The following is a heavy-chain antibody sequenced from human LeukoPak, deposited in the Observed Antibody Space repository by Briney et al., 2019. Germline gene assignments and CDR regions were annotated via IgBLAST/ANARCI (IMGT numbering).Heavy chain of an antibody. V-gene: IGHV3-30*18. CDR1: GFTFSSYS. CDR3: AKSRGGFCSSTTCYGLEY. Sequence: PGGSLRLSCAASGFTFSSYSMNWVRQAPGKGLEWVAVVSYDGSNEDYADSVKGRFTISRDNDKNTLYLQMNSLRAEDTAVYFCAKSRGGFCSSTTCYGLEYWGQGTLVAVSS. J-gene: IGHJ4*02. CDR2: VSYDGSNE. D-gene: IGHD2-2*01.